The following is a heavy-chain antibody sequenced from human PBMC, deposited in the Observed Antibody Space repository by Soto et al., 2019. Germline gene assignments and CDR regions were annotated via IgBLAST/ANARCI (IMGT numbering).Heavy chain of an antibody. J-gene: IGHJ6*03. V-gene: IGHV1-18*01. CDR2: ISAYNGNT. D-gene: IGHD4-4*01. CDR3: GTPERAFSSKNLRDRDF. Sequence: ASVKVSCKASGYSFDDYGISWVRQVPGQGLEWMGWISAYNGNTNFAQRFQGRVTLTTDTSTSTAYMEVRSLRSDDTAVYFCGTPERAFSSKNLRDRDFWGKGPTVTVSS. CDR1: GYSFDDYG.